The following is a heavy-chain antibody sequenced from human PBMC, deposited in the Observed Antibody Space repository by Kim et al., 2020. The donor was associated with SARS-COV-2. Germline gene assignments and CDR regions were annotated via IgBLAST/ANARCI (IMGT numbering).Heavy chain of an antibody. CDR2: IRQDGGEK. J-gene: IGHJ4*02. CDR3: ARHHASHFDC. CDR1: GFTFSSHW. V-gene: IGHV3-7*05. Sequence: GGSLRLSCATSGFTFSSHWMAWVRQAPGRGLEWVANIRQDGGEKYYVDSVKGRFAISRDNAKTSLFLQMSSLRAEDTAVYYCARHHASHFDCWGQGTLVTVSS. D-gene: IGHD3-16*01.